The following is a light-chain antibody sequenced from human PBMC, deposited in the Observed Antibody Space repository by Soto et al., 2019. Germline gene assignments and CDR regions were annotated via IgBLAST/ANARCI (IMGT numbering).Light chain of an antibody. CDR2: LGS. V-gene: IGKV2-28*01. CDR3: MQALQTPLA. Sequence: DIVMTQSPLSLPVTSGEPASISCRSSQSLLHSNGYNYLDWYLQKPGQSPQLLDYLGSNRASGDPDRFGGSGSGTDCTLKISRLEAEDVGFYYCMQALQTPLAFGQGTKVEIK. J-gene: IGKJ1*01. CDR1: QSLLHSNGYNY.